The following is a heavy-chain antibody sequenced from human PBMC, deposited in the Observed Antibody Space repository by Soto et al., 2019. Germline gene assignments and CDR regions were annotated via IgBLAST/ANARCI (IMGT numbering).Heavy chain of an antibody. V-gene: IGHV4-59*01. CDR3: ARVWWTRWLQLLN. Sequence: SETLSLTCTVSGGSISSYYWSWIRQPPGKGLEWIGYIYYSGSTNYNPSLKSRVTISVDTSKNQFSLKLSSVTAADTAVYYCARVWWTRWLQLLNWGQGTLVTVSS. J-gene: IGHJ4*02. D-gene: IGHD5-12*01. CDR1: GGSISSYY. CDR2: IYYSGST.